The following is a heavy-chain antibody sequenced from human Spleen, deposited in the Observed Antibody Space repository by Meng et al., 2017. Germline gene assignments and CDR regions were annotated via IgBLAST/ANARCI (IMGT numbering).Heavy chain of an antibody. CDR2: IKQDGSEK. CDR3: ARVDTSGYFEH. CDR1: GLTFSTYW. J-gene: IGHJ4*02. D-gene: IGHD3-22*01. V-gene: IGHV3-7*01. Sequence: GGSLRLSCAASGLTFSTYWMTWVRQAPGKGLEWVASIKQDGSEKYSVDSVRGRLTISRDNAKNSLYLQMNSLRADDTAVYYCARVDTSGYFEHWGQGTLVTVSS.